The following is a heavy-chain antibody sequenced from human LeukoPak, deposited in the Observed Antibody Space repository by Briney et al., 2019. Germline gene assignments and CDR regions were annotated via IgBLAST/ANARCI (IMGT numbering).Heavy chain of an antibody. CDR3: AREPLALDY. CDR2: MSPYSGKK. D-gene: IGHD3-3*02. CDR1: GYTFTSYG. J-gene: IGHJ4*02. V-gene: IGHV1-18*01. Sequence: GASVKVSCKTSGYTFTSYGISWVRQAPGQGGEWRGWMSPYSGKKNYAQKLQGRLTMTTDTSTSTAYMELRSLRSDDTAVYYCAREPLALDYWGQGTLVSVSS.